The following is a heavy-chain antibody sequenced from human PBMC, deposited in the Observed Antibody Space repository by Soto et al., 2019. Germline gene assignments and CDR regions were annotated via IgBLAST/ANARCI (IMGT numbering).Heavy chain of an antibody. CDR2: INHSGST. D-gene: IGHD4-17*01. V-gene: IGHV4-34*01. CDR1: GGSFSGYY. J-gene: IGHJ4*02. CDR3: ASTTVTSDFDY. Sequence: SETLSVTCPVYGGSFSGYYWSWIRQPPGKGLEWIGEINHSGSTNYNPSLKSRVTISVDTSKNQFSLKLSSVTAADTAVYYCASTTVTSDFDYWGQGTLVTVSS.